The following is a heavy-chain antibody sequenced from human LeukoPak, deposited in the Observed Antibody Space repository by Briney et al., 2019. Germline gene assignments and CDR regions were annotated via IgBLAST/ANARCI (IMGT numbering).Heavy chain of an antibody. J-gene: IGHJ4*02. D-gene: IGHD6-13*01. Sequence: PGGSLRLSCAASGFTFSSYGMHWVRQAPGKGLEWVAVISYDGSNKYYADSVKGRFTISRDNAKNSLYLQMNSLRAEDMALYYCAKDRGQQLEYYFDYWGQGTLVTVSS. CDR1: GFTFSSYG. CDR3: AKDRGQQLEYYFDY. V-gene: IGHV3-30*18. CDR2: ISYDGSNK.